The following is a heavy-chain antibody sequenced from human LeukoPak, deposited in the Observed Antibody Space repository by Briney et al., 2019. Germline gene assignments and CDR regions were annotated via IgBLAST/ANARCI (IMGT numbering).Heavy chain of an antibody. CDR2: ISGSGGST. CDR3: AKGYYHGSGSPYGMDV. Sequence: GGSLRLSCAAAGFTFSSYAMSWVRQAPGKGLEWVSAISGSGGSTYYADSVKGRFTISRDNSKNTLYLQMNSLRAEDTAVYYCAKGYYHGSGSPYGMDVWGQGTTVTVSS. D-gene: IGHD3-10*01. CDR1: GFTFSSYA. J-gene: IGHJ6*02. V-gene: IGHV3-23*01.